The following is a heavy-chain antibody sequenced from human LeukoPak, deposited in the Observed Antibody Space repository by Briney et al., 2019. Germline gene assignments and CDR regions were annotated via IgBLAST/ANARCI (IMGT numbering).Heavy chain of an antibody. Sequence: SETLSLTCTVSGGSTSSYYWSWIRQPPGKGLEWIGYIYYSGSTNYNPSLKSRVTISVDTSKNQFSLKLSSVTAADTAVYYCARDNSSGWFDYWGQGTLVTVSS. CDR3: ARDNSSGWFDY. CDR1: GGSTSSYY. J-gene: IGHJ4*02. D-gene: IGHD6-19*01. V-gene: IGHV4-59*01. CDR2: IYYSGST.